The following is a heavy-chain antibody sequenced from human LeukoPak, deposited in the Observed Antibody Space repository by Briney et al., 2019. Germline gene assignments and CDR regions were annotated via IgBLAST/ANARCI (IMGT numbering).Heavy chain of an antibody. J-gene: IGHJ4*02. Sequence: GGTLRLSCAGSGFTFSSYGMSWVRQAPGKGLEWVSCIRGSGTSTYYADSVKGRFTISRDNSKNTLYLQMNSLRAEDTAVYYCAKVTYGSGTYGAFDYWGQGTLVTVSS. CDR2: IRGSGTST. D-gene: IGHD3-10*01. CDR1: GFTFSSYG. CDR3: AKVTYGSGTYGAFDY. V-gene: IGHV3-23*01.